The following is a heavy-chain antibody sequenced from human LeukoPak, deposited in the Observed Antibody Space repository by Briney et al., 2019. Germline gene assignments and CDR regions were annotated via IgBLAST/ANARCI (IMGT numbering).Heavy chain of an antibody. J-gene: IGHJ3*02. Sequence: PSGTLSLTCAVSGGSISSSNWWSWVRPPPGKGLEWIGEIYHSGSTNYNPSLKSRVTISVDKSKNQFSLKLSSVTAADTAVYYCARDCGGDCFDAFDIWGQGTMVTVSS. V-gene: IGHV4-4*02. CDR1: GGSISSSNW. D-gene: IGHD2-21*02. CDR2: IYHSGST. CDR3: ARDCGGDCFDAFDI.